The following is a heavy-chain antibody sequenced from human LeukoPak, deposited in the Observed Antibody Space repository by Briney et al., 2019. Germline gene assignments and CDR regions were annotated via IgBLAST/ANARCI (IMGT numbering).Heavy chain of an antibody. J-gene: IGHJ5*02. D-gene: IGHD5-18*01. CDR1: GGSISTYY. V-gene: IGHV4-59*01. CDR3: ARDKAHSYGRYFDP. CDR2: ISNGNT. Sequence: PSETLSLTCTVAGGSISTYYWNWIRQTPGKGLEWIGHISNGNTDYNPSLKSRVTISADTSKNQFSLRLTSVTAADTAVYYCARDKAHSYGRYFDPWGQGALAIVSS.